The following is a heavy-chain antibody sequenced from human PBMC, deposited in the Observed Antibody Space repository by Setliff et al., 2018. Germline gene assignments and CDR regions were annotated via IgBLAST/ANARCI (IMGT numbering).Heavy chain of an antibody. CDR3: ARHQNPNYYDSSGYSGHFQH. CDR1: GDYISSQY. D-gene: IGHD3-22*01. CDR2: IYYSGST. V-gene: IGHV4-59*08. Sequence: ASETLSLTCTVSGDYISSQYWSWIRQPPGKGLEWIGYIYYSGSTNYNPSLKSRVTISVDTSKNQFSLKLSSVTAADTAVYYCARHQNPNYYDSSGYSGHFQHWGQGTLVTVSS. J-gene: IGHJ1*01.